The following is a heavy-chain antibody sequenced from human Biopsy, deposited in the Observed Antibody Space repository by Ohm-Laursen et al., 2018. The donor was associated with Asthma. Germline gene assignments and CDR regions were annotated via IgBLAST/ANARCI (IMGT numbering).Heavy chain of an antibody. Sequence: GTLSLTCTVSGGSMTPTSHYWDWIRQAPGKGLEWIGYISYGGKTSYNPSLKNRVTISRDTSKNQFSLRLTSVTAADMAVYFCARRITIFGVVQKDHGMDAWGQGTTVIVSS. J-gene: IGHJ6*02. CDR1: GGSMTPTSHY. CDR3: ARRITIFGVVQKDHGMDA. D-gene: IGHD3-3*01. V-gene: IGHV4-39*01. CDR2: ISYGGKT.